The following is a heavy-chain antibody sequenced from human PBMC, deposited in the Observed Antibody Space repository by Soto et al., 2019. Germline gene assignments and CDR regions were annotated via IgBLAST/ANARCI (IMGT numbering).Heavy chain of an antibody. D-gene: IGHD3-22*01. CDR2: IRSKAYGGTT. J-gene: IGHJ3*02. CDR3: TRDSSGYRLIAFDI. CDR1: GFTFGDYA. V-gene: IGHV3-49*04. Sequence: GGSLRLSCTASGFTFGDYAMSWVRQAPGKGLEWVGFIRSKAYGGTTEYAASVKGRFTISRDDSKSIAYLQMNSLKTEDTAVYYCTRDSSGYRLIAFDIWGQGTMVTVSS.